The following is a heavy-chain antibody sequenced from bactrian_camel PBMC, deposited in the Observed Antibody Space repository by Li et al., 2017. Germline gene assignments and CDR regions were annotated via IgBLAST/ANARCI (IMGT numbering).Heavy chain of an antibody. D-gene: IGHD6*01. J-gene: IGHJ6*01. CDR2: VVLGGDTT. V-gene: IGHV3S40*01. CDR1: GYSYRSNC. Sequence: VQLVESGGGSVQVGWSLKLSCASSGYSYRSNCLAWFRQRPEKAREGVATVVLGGDTTYYADSVKGRFTISQDNAKNTVYLQMNSLQPEDTATYYCAARARPAVMYGDHCPLISDYSYWGQGTQVTVS. CDR3: AARARPAVMYGDHCPLISDYSY.